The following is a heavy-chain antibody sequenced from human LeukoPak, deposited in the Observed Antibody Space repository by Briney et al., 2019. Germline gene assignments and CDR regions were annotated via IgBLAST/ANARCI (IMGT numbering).Heavy chain of an antibody. J-gene: IGHJ4*02. CDR2: TSAYNGNT. CDR1: GYTFSNYG. D-gene: IGHD3-10*01. V-gene: IGHV1-18*01. CDR3: ARDLPLGFYGSGSLGH. Sequence: ASVKVSCKASGYTFSNYGISWVRQAPGQGLEWMAWTSAYNGNTNYAQKFQGRVTMTTDTSTSTAFMELRSLRSDDTAVYYCARDLPLGFYGSGSLGHWGQGSLVTVSS.